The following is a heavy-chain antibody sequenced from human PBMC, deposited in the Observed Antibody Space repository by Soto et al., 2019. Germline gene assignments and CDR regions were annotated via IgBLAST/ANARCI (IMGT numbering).Heavy chain of an antibody. V-gene: IGHV4-4*02. D-gene: IGHD3-10*01. CDR2: IYHSGST. CDR1: GGSISSSNW. CDR3: ARRWGEGRVDY. Sequence: QVQLQESGPGLVKPSGTLSLTCAVSGGSISSSNWWSWVRQPPGKGLEWIGEIYHSGSTNYNPSLKIRVTISVDQSRNQFSLKLSSVTAADTAVYYCARRWGEGRVDYWGQGTLVTVSS. J-gene: IGHJ4*02.